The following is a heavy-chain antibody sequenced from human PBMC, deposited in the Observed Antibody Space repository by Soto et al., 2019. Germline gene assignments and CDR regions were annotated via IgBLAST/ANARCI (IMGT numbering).Heavy chain of an antibody. J-gene: IGHJ6*02. Sequence: PGGSLRLSCAASGFTFSSVAMSWVRQAPGTGLEWVSAFSGSGGSTYYADSVKGRFTISRDNSNNPLYLQIDSLRAEDTAVYYCAKGNFRGVIMSAYYYYGTDVWGQGTTVTVSS. V-gene: IGHV3-23*01. D-gene: IGHD3-10*01. CDR2: FSGSGGST. CDR3: AKGNFRGVIMSAYYYYGTDV. CDR1: GFTFSSVA.